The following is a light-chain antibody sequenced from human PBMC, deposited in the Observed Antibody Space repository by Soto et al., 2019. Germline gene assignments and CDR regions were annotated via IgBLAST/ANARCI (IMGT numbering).Light chain of an antibody. CDR1: QSVSSN. J-gene: IGKJ5*01. Sequence: EMVMTQSPATLSVSPGERATLSCRASQSVSSNLAWYQQKPGQAPRLLIYGASTGATGIPARFSGSGSGTDFTLTVSRLEPEDFAVYYCQQYGSSPITFGQGTRLEIK. CDR2: GAS. CDR3: QQYGSSPIT. V-gene: IGKV3-20*01.